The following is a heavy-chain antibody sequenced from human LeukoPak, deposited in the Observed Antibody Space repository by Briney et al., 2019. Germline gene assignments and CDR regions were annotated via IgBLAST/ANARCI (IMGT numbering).Heavy chain of an antibody. V-gene: IGHV4-28*03. J-gene: IGHJ6*02. CDR3: ARVFDYGDYNYYYGMDV. D-gene: IGHD4-17*01. CDR1: GYSISSSNW. Sequence: SDTLSLTCAVSGYSISSSNWWGWIRQPPGKGLEWIGYIYYSGSTYYNPSLKSRVTMSVDTSKSQFSLKLSSVTAADTAVYYCARVFDYGDYNYYYGMDVWGQGTTVTVSS. CDR2: IYYSGST.